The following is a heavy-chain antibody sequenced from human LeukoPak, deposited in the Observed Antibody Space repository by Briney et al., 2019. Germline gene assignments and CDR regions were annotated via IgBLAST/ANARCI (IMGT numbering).Heavy chain of an antibody. J-gene: IGHJ4*02. CDR2: INHSGST. Sequence: SETLSLTCAVYGGSFSGYYWSWIRQPPGKGLEWIGEINHSGSTNYNPSLKSRATISVDTSKNQFSLKLSSVTAADTAVYYCARAAGGATLFDYWGQGTLVTVSS. CDR1: GGSFSGYY. D-gene: IGHD1-26*01. V-gene: IGHV4-34*01. CDR3: ARAAGGATLFDY.